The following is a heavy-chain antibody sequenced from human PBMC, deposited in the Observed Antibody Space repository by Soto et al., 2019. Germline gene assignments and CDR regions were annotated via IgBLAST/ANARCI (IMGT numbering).Heavy chain of an antibody. J-gene: IGHJ6*03. CDR3: AKAVQRDNYYYYYMDV. Sequence: EVQLVESGGGLVQPGRSLRLSCAASGFTFDDYAMHWVRQAPGKGLEWVLGISWNSGSIGYADSVKGRFTISRDNAKNSLYLQMNSLRAEDTALYYCAKAVQRDNYYYYYMDVWGKGTTVTVSS. CDR1: GFTFDDYA. CDR2: ISWNSGSI. V-gene: IGHV3-9*01. D-gene: IGHD1-1*01.